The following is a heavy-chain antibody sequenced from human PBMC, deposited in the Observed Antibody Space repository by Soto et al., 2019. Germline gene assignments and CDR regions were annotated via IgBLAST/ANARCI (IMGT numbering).Heavy chain of an antibody. D-gene: IGHD3-3*01. Sequence: EVQLLESGGGLVQPGGSLRLSCAASGFTFSSYAMTWVRQAPGKGLEWVSGISGSGGSTYYADSVKGRFTISRDNSKNTLYLQMNSLRAEDTAVYYCAKDLFRYYDFWSGYSVWGQGTLVTVSS. V-gene: IGHV3-23*01. CDR2: ISGSGGST. CDR3: AKDLFRYYDFWSGYSV. J-gene: IGHJ4*02. CDR1: GFTFSSYA.